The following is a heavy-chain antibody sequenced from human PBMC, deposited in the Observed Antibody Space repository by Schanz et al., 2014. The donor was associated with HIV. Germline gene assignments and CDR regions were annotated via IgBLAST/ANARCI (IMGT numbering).Heavy chain of an antibody. D-gene: IGHD3-3*02. J-gene: IGHJ6*02. CDR2: ITPLFGTP. Sequence: QVHLVQSGAEAKKPGSSVKVSCTASGGTFTYFSISWVRQAPGQGLEWMGSITPLFGTPNYAQKFRDRVKITADESTSTVYLALSSLTFEDTAVYYCARAAFSSEYYYGMDVWGQGTTVTVSS. CDR1: GGTFTYFS. V-gene: IGHV1-69*18. CDR3: ARAAFSSEYYYGMDV.